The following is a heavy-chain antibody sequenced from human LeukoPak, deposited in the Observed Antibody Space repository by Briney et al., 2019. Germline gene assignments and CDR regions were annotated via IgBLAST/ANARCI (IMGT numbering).Heavy chain of an antibody. CDR2: ISSSGSTI. CDR1: GFTFSSYE. Sequence: PGGSLRLSCAASGFTFSSYEMNWVRQAPGKGLEWVSYISSSGSTIYYADSVKGRFTISRDNAKNSLYLQMSSLRAEDTAVYYCARDPPSYSSSWYGENYWGQGTLVTVSS. D-gene: IGHD6-13*01. CDR3: ARDPPSYSSSWYGENY. V-gene: IGHV3-48*03. J-gene: IGHJ4*02.